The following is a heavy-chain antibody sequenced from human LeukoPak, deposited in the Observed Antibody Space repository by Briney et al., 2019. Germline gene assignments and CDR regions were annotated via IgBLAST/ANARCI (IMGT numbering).Heavy chain of an antibody. CDR1: GYSISSGYY. D-gene: IGHD2-2*02. CDR3: ARVGRIAVVPAAIPWNFDY. Sequence: SETLSLTCTVSGYSISSGYYWGWIRQPPGKGLEWIGSISHSGSTYYNPSLKSRVTISVDTSKNQFSLQLSSETAADTAVYYGARVGRIAVVPAAIPWNFDYWGQGTRVTVSS. J-gene: IGHJ4*02. V-gene: IGHV4-38-2*02. CDR2: ISHSGST.